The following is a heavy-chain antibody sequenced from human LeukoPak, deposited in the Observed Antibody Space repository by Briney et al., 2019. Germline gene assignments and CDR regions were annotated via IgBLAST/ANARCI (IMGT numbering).Heavy chain of an antibody. CDR1: GDSVSSGSGG. CDR2: IYYRSQWYN. J-gene: IGHJ3*01. Sequence: SQTLSLTCDISGDSVSSGSGGWNWIRQSPSRGLEWLGRIYYRSQWYNDDAVYVKGRISINPDTDKNQFSLHLNSVTPDDTALYYCARGGLVRGSLNSLTGFDFWGQGTMVTVSS. V-gene: IGHV6-1*01. D-gene: IGHD3-10*01. CDR3: ARGGLVRGSLNSLTGFDF.